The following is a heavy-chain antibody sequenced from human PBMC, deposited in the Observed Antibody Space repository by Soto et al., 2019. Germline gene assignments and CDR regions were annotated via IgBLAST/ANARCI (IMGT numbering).Heavy chain of an antibody. CDR1: GYTFTSYY. CDR2: INPSGGST. CDR3: ARGATIHESIFDY. Sequence: QVQLVQSGAEVKKPGASVKVSCKASGYTFTSYYMHWVRQAPGQGLEWMGIINPSGGSTSSAQKFQGRVTMTRDTSTSTVYLEPSSLRSEDTAVYYCARGATIHESIFDYWGQGTLVTVSS. V-gene: IGHV1-46*03. J-gene: IGHJ4*02. D-gene: IGHD5-12*01.